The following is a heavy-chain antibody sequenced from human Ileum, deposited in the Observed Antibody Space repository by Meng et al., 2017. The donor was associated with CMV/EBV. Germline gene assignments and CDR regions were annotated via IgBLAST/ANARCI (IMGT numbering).Heavy chain of an antibody. Sequence: GESLKISCGASGFGFSSYSMNWVRQAPGKGLEWVSSISSSGSIIYVDSVKGRFTISRDNDKNSLYLQMNSLRAEDTAVYYCARDRADRNYYYGMDVWGQGTTVTVSS. V-gene: IGHV3-48*04. CDR1: GFGFSSYS. D-gene: IGHD3-10*01. CDR2: ISSSGSII. CDR3: ARDRADRNYYYGMDV. J-gene: IGHJ6*02.